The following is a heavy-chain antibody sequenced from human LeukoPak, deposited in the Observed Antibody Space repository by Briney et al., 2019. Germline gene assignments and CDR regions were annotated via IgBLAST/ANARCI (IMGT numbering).Heavy chain of an antibody. CDR1: GFTFSNYN. V-gene: IGHV3-48*01. D-gene: IGHD1-26*01. J-gene: IGHJ4*02. CDR2: ISTSSSTI. Sequence: PGGTLRLSCAASGFTFSNYNKNWVRQAPGTGLEWISYISTSSSTINYADSVKGRFTIPRDNAKNSLYMQMNSLRAEDTAVYYCARAAGGSYSDFWRRGTLVTVSS. CDR3: ARAAGGSYSDF.